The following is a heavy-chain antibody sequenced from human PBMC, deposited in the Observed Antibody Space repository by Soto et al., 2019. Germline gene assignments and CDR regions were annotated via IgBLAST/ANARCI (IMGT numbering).Heavy chain of an antibody. Sequence: GESLKISCKGSGYSFTSYWISWVRQMPGKGLEWMGRIDPSDSYTNYSPSFQGHVTISADKSISTAYLQWSSLKASDTAMYYCARQDRGFGEYYYYDYGMDVWGQVTTVTVSS. CDR1: GYSFTSYW. J-gene: IGHJ6*02. D-gene: IGHD5-12*01. V-gene: IGHV5-10-1*01. CDR2: IDPSDSYT. CDR3: ARQDRGFGEYYYYDYGMDV.